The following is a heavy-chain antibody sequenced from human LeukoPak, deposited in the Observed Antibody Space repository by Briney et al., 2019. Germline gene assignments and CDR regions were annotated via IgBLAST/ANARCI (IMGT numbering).Heavy chain of an antibody. CDR3: ARSLSRIKLYNRFDP. V-gene: IGHV1-8*01. CDR1: GYTFTSYD. Sequence: ASVKVSCKASGYTFTSYDINWVRQATGQGLEWMVWMNPNSGNTGYAQKFQGSVTMTRNTSISTAYMELSSLRSEDTAVYYCARSLSRIKLYNRFDPWGQGTLVTVSS. D-gene: IGHD2/OR15-2a*01. J-gene: IGHJ5*02. CDR2: MNPNSGNT.